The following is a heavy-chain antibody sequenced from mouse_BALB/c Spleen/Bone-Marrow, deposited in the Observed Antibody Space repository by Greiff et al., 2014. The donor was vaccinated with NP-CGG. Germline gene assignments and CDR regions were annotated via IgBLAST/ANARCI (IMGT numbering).Heavy chain of an antibody. J-gene: IGHJ3*01. D-gene: IGHD2-14*01. Sequence: QVQLKHSGAELVKPGASVKLSCKASGYTFTSYWMHWVKQRPGQGLEWIGEINPSNGRTNYNEKFKSKATLTVDKSSSTAYMQLSSLTSEDSAVYYCARGGRYDERTWFAYWGQGTLVTVSA. CDR1: GYTFTSYW. CDR3: ARGGRYDERTWFAY. V-gene: IGHV1S81*02. CDR2: INPSNGRT.